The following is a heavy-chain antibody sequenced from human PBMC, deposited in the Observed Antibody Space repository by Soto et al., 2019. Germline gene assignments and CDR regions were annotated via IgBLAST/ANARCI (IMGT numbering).Heavy chain of an antibody. J-gene: IGHJ4*02. Sequence: QVQLVQSGAEVKKPGASVKVSCKASGYTFTSYGISWVRQAPGQGLEWMGWISAYNGNTNYAQKLQGRVTMTTDTXTXXAYMELRSLRSDDTAVYYCARDGKDIVVVPAALDYWGQGTLVTVSS. CDR2: ISAYNGNT. V-gene: IGHV1-18*01. CDR3: ARDGKDIVVVPAALDY. D-gene: IGHD2-2*01. CDR1: GYTFTSYG.